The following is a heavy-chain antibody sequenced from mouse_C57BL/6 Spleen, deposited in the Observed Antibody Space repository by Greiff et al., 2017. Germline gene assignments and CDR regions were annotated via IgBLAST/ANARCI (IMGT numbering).Heavy chain of an antibody. CDR2: IDPEDGDT. D-gene: IGHD2-2*01. Sequence: VQLKESGAELVRPGASVTLSCTASGFNIKDYYMHWVKQRPEQGLEWIGRIDPEDGDTEYAPKFQGKATMTADTSSNTAYLQLSSLTSEDTAVYYCTSRSYYGYAWFAYWGQGTLVTAAA. CDR3: TSRSYYGYAWFAY. J-gene: IGHJ3*01. V-gene: IGHV14-1*01. CDR1: GFNIKDYY.